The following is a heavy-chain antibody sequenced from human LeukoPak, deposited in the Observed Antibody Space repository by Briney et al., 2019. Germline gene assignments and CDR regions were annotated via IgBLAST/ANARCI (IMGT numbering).Heavy chain of an antibody. D-gene: IGHD5-12*01. CDR3: ARHTRPGYSGYENAFDI. CDR1: GGPIRSYY. Sequence: NPSETLSLTCSVSGGPIRSYYWSWLRQPPGKGLEGKGLEWIGYIYYGGSTSGSTNYNPSLKSRVTISVDTSKNQLSLKLNSVTAADTAVYYCARHTRPGYSGYENAFDIWGQGTMVTVSS. CDR2: IYYGGSTSGST. V-gene: IGHV4-59*08. J-gene: IGHJ3*02.